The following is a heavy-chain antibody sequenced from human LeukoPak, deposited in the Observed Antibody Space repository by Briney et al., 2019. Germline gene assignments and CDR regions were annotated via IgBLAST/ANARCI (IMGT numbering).Heavy chain of an antibody. Sequence: PGRSLRLSCAASGFTFSSYAMHWVRQAPGKGLEWVAVISYDGSNKYYADSVKGRFTISRDNSKNTLYLQMNSLRAEDTAVYYCARDGVGATHNYFDYWGQGTLVTVSS. D-gene: IGHD1-26*01. CDR1: GFTFSSYA. CDR3: ARDGVGATHNYFDY. J-gene: IGHJ4*02. CDR2: ISYDGSNK. V-gene: IGHV3-30-3*01.